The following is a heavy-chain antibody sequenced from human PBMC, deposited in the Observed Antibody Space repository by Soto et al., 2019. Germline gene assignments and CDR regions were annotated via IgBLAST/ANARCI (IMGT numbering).Heavy chain of an antibody. Sequence: SETLSLTCTVSGGSISSYYWSWIRQPSGKGLEWIGRIYTSGSTNYNPSGGSTSYAQKFQGRVTMTRDTSTSTVYMELSSLRSEDTAVYYCARGTPPVADFDYWGQGTLVTVSS. CDR2: IYTSGST. D-gene: IGHD6-19*01. CDR3: ARGTPPVADFDY. J-gene: IGHJ4*02. V-gene: IGHV4-4*07. CDR1: GGSISSYY.